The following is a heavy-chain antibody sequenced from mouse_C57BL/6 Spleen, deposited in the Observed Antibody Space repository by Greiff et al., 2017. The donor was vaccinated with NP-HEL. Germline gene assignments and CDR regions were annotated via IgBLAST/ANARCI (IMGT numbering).Heavy chain of an antibody. J-gene: IGHJ4*01. CDR1: GYTFTGYW. CDR2: ILPGSVST. Sequence: QVQLKESGAELMKPGASVKFSCKATGYTFTGYWIEWVKQRPGHGLEWIGEILPGSVSTNYNEKFKGKATFTADTSSNTAYMQLSSLTTEDSAIYYCATRLGSMDYWGQGTSVTVSS. V-gene: IGHV1-9*01. D-gene: IGHD3-1*01. CDR3: ATRLGSMDY.